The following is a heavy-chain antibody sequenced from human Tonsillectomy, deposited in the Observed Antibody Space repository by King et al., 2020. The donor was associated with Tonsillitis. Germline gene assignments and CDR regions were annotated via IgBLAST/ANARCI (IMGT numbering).Heavy chain of an antibody. CDR1: GFTFDDYA. CDR3: TKATENLWFGESLGYYFDY. J-gene: IGHJ4*02. V-gene: IGHV3-9*01. D-gene: IGHD3-10*01. Sequence: QLVQSGGGLVQPGRSLRLSCAASGFTFDDYAMHWVRQVPGKGLEWVSGISWNSGNIGYADSVHGRFTISRDNAKNFLYLQMNSLRAEDTALYYCTKATENLWFGESLGYYFDYWGQGSLVTVSS. CDR2: ISWNSGNI.